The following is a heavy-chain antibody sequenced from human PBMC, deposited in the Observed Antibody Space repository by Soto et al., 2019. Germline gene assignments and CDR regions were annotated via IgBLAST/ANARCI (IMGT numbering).Heavy chain of an antibody. J-gene: IGHJ3*02. CDR1: GGTFSSYA. V-gene: IGHV1-69*12. CDR3: ARDLSPTIFVVVIIRGDAFDI. CDR2: IIPIFGTA. Sequence: QVQLVQSGAEVKKPGSSVKVSCKASGGTFSSYAISWVRQAPGQGLEWIGGIIPIFGTANYAQKFQGRVTITADESSSTAYMELSSLRSEDTAVYYCARDLSPTIFVVVIIRGDAFDIWGQGTMVTVSS. D-gene: IGHD3-3*01.